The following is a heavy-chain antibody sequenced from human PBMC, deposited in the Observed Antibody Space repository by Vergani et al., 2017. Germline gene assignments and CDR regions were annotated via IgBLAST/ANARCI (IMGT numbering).Heavy chain of an antibody. J-gene: IGHJ6*02. CDR1: GFTVSSNY. CDR3: ARVPYYYYGMDV. CDR2: IYSGGST. V-gene: IGHV3-53*01. Sequence: EVQLVESGGGLIQPGGSLRLSCAASGFTVSSNYMSWVRQAPGKGLEWVSVIYSGGSTYYADPVKGRFTISRDTSKNTLYLQMNSLRDEDTAVYYCARVPYYYYGMDVWGQGTTVTVSS.